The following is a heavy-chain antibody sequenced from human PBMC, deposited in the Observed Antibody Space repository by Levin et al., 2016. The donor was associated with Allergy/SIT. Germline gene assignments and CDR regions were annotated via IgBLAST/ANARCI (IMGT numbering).Heavy chain of an antibody. CDR3: ATGYSGYAGFDP. CDR1: GESFNNDY. Sequence: GSLRLSCAVFGESFNNDYWNWIRQPPGKGLEWIGEINHAGSTNFNPSLKTRITVSIDTSKNQFSLDLSSVTAADTAVYYCATGYSGYAGFDPWGQGILVTVSS. J-gene: IGHJ5*02. CDR2: INHAGST. V-gene: IGHV4-34*01. D-gene: IGHD5-12*01.